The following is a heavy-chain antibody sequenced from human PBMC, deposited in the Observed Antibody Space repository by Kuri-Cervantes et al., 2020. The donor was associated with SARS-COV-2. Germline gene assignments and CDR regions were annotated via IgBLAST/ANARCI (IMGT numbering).Heavy chain of an antibody. Sequence: GESLKISCAASGFTFSDCSMHWVCQAPGKGLEWVAVMSYDGSNIYYADSVEGRFTISRDNSKNTLYLQMNSLRAEDTAIYYCATLFDSSGFMFDYWGQGTLVTVSS. CDR3: ATLFDSSGFMFDY. CDR1: GFTFSDCS. D-gene: IGHD3-22*01. V-gene: IGHV3-30*04. J-gene: IGHJ4*02. CDR2: MSYDGSNI.